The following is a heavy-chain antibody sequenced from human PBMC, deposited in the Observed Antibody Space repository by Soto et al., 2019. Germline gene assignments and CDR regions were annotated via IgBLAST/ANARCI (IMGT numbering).Heavy chain of an antibody. CDR3: AHVAYYDFWSDFDSNWFDP. J-gene: IGHJ5*02. CDR1: GFTLNTSGEG. Sequence: QITLKESGTTLVKPTQTLTLTCTFSGFTLNTSGEGVGWIRQPPGKALEWLALIYWNDVKTYSPFLQRRLTITKDTSKNQVVLTMTNMDPVDTATYYCAHVAYYDFWSDFDSNWFDPWGQGTLVTVSS. CDR2: IYWNDVK. V-gene: IGHV2-5*01. D-gene: IGHD3-3*01.